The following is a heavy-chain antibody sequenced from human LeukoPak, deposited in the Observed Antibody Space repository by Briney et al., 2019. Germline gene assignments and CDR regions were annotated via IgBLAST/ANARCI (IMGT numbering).Heavy chain of an antibody. D-gene: IGHD4-11*01. V-gene: IGHV4-34*01. Sequence: SETLSLTCAVYGVSFSGYYWSRIRQPPGKGLEWIGEINHSGSTNYNPSLKSRVTISVDTSKNQFSLKLSSVTAADTAVYYCARVRAVDYSNHREANFDYWGQGTLVTVSS. CDR3: ARVRAVDYSNHREANFDY. J-gene: IGHJ4*02. CDR2: INHSGST. CDR1: GVSFSGYY.